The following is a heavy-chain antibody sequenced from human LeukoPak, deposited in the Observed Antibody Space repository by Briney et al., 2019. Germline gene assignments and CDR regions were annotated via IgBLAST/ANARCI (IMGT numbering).Heavy chain of an antibody. V-gene: IGHV3-23*01. CDR3: AKLAQGFWSNFDY. CDR2: LSGSGGST. Sequence: PGGSLRLSCAASGFTFSSSAMSWVRQAPGKGPEWVSALSGSGGSTYHADSVRGRFAISRDNSKNTLYLQMTSLRAEDTAVYFCAKLAQGFWSNFDYWGQGTLVTVSS. D-gene: IGHD3-3*01. J-gene: IGHJ4*02. CDR1: GFTFSSSA.